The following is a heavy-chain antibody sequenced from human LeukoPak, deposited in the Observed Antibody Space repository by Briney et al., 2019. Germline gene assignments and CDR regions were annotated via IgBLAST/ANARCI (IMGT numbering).Heavy chain of an antibody. V-gene: IGHV4-61*02. CDR3: ARELGTSLNY. CDR1: GGSFSSGSYY. J-gene: IGHJ4*02. CDR2: IYTSGST. D-gene: IGHD2-2*01. Sequence: SETLSLTCTVSGGSFSSGSYYWSWIRQPAGKGLEWIGRIYTSGSTNYNPSLKSRVTISVDTSKNQFSLKLSSVTAADTAVYYCARELGTSLNYWGQGTLVTVSS.